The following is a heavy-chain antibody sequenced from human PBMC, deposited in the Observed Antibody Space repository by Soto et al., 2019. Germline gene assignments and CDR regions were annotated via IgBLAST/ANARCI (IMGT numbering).Heavy chain of an antibody. CDR1: GYTFTGYY. Sequence: ASVKVSCKASGYTFTGYYMHWLRQAPGQGLEWMGWINPNSGGTNYAQKFQGRVTMTRDTSISTAYMELSRLRSDDTAVYYCARDLAARDYYYGMDVWGQGTTVTVSS. J-gene: IGHJ6*02. CDR3: ARDLAARDYYYGMDV. CDR2: INPNSGGT. V-gene: IGHV1-2*02. D-gene: IGHD6-13*01.